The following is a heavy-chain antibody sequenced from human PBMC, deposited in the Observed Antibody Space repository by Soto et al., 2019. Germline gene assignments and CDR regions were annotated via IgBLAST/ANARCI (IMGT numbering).Heavy chain of an antibody. CDR2: VGGSDTDK. V-gene: IGHV3-23*01. CDR1: GFTFSAYA. D-gene: IGHD2-8*01. CDR3: AKDASAVNGVWDPFDM. Sequence: EVQLLESGGGVVQPGGSLRLSCAASGFTFSAYAMSWVRQAPGKGLQWVSGVGGSDTDKHYADSVRGRFTVSRDNSKNTLYLQMTRLRADDTAVYYCAKDASAVNGVWDPFDMWGQGTEVTVSS. J-gene: IGHJ3*02.